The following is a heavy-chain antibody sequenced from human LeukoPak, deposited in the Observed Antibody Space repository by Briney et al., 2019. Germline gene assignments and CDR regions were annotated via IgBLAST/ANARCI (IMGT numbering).Heavy chain of an antibody. CDR3: ARALMIVVVFATSLDF. J-gene: IGHJ4*02. CDR2: INPNTGGT. D-gene: IGHD3-22*01. Sequence: ASVNVSCETSGYTFTVYYIHWLRQAPRQGLEGMGWINPNTGGTNYPHKFQGRVTMTSDTSISTAYMELSSLKSDDTAMYYCARALMIVVVFATSLDFWGEGPLVTLSS. CDR1: GYTFTVYY. V-gene: IGHV1-2*02.